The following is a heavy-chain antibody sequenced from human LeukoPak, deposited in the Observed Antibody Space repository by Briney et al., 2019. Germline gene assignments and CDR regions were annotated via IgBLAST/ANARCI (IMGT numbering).Heavy chain of an antibody. CDR3: ARVMAARREDLNWFDP. J-gene: IGHJ5*02. CDR1: GGSISSSGSY. D-gene: IGHD6-6*01. CDR2: IYYSGNT. V-gene: IGHV4-39*07. Sequence: PSETLSLTCTVSGGSISSSGSYWGWIRQPPGKGLEWIGSIYYSGNTYDPSLKSRVTISVDTSKNQFSLNLTSVNAADTAVYYCARVMAARREDLNWFDPWGQGSLVTVSS.